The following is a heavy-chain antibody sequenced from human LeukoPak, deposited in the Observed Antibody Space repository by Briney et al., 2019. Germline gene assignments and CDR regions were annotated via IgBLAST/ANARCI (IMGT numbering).Heavy chain of an antibody. CDR2: ISGSGDTT. CDR1: GFTFSSYA. D-gene: IGHD3-22*01. J-gene: IGHJ4*02. CDR3: AKIPTSGDYYDSSGFYHYFDY. Sequence: GGSLKLSCAASGFTFSSYAMSWVRQAPGKGLEWVSAISGSGDTTYYADSVKGRFTISRDNSKNTVSLQMNTLRAEDTAVYYCAKIPTSGDYYDSSGFYHYFDYWGQGTLVTVSS. V-gene: IGHV3-23*01.